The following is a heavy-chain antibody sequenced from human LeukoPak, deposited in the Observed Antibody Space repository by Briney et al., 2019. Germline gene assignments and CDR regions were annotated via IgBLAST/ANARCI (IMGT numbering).Heavy chain of an antibody. Sequence: PGRSLRLSCAASGFTFSSYAMHWVRQAPGKGLEWVAVISYDGSNKYYADSVKGRFTISRDNSKNTLYLQMNSLRAEDTAVYYCASPSTHDYRYYSDYWGQGTLVTVSS. CDR3: ASPSTHDYRYYSDY. V-gene: IGHV3-30-3*01. CDR1: GFTFSSYA. D-gene: IGHD4-11*01. J-gene: IGHJ4*02. CDR2: ISYDGSNK.